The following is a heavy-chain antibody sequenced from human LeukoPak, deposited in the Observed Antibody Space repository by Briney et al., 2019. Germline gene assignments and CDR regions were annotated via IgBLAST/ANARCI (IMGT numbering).Heavy chain of an antibody. J-gene: IGHJ4*02. V-gene: IGHV3-64*01. CDR3: ANVGSGWPGYYFDY. Sequence: GGSLRLSCAASGFTFSSYAMHWVRLSPGKGLEYVSGISSNGGTTSYANSVQGRFTISRDNSKNTLYLQMGSLRGEGMAVYYCANVGSGWPGYYFDYWGQGTLVTVSS. CDR1: GFTFSSYA. CDR2: ISSNGGTT. D-gene: IGHD6-19*01.